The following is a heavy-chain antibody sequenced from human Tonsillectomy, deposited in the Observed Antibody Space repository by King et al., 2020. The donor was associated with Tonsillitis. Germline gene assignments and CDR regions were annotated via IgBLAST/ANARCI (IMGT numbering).Heavy chain of an antibody. CDR2: ISAYNGNT. J-gene: IGHJ4*02. CDR1: GYTFTSYG. D-gene: IGHD2-15*01. Sequence: QLVQSGAEVKKPGASVKVSCKASGYTFTSYGISWVRQAPGQGLEWMGWISAYNGNTNYAQKLQGRVTMTTDTSTSTAYMELRSLRSDDTAVYYCARDSGFQDIVVLVAAHFDYWGQGTLVTVSS. CDR3: ARDSGFQDIVVLVAAHFDY. V-gene: IGHV1-18*01.